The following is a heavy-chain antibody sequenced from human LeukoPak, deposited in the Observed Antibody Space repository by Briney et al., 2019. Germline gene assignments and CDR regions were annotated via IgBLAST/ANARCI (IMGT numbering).Heavy chain of an antibody. CDR3: AKDGRQWKTYFYGSGSANAFDI. V-gene: IGHV3-7*01. Sequence: PGGSLRLSCVASGFTFSSRDWMTWVRQAPGKGLEWVANIKQDGSEKNYVDSVKGRFTISRDNAKNSVDLQMNSLRGGDTAVYYCAKDGRQWKTYFYGSGSANAFDIWGQGTMVTVSS. D-gene: IGHD3-10*01. J-gene: IGHJ3*02. CDR2: IKQDGSEK. CDR1: GFTFSSRDW.